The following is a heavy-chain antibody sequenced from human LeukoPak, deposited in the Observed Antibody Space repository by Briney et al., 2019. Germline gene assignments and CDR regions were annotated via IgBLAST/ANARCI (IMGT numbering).Heavy chain of an antibody. J-gene: IGHJ2*01. V-gene: IGHV4-59*01. Sequence: PSETLSLTCTVSGGSINNYYWSWIRQPPGKGLEWIGYIYYSGSTNYNPSLKSRVTISLDTSKNQFSLKLNSVTAADTAVYYCARDRCSSRSCYLTITQKGYFDHWGRGTVVTVSS. CDR2: IYYSGST. D-gene: IGHD2-2*01. CDR1: GGSINNYY. CDR3: ARDRCSSRSCYLTITQKGYFDH.